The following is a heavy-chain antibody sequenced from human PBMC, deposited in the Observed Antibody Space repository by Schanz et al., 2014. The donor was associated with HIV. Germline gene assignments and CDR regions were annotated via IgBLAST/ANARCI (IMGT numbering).Heavy chain of an antibody. CDR2: ISYDGRNK. CDR3: AKDRNYYDNRYLGKGNYYYYYGMDV. J-gene: IGHJ6*02. V-gene: IGHV3-30*18. Sequence: ASGGGLVQPGGSLRLSCAASGFAFSNYAMSWVRQAPGKGLEWVSVISYDGRNKLYADSVKGRFTISRDNSKNTMYLKMNSLRVDDTAVYYCAKDRNYYDNRYLGKGNYYYYYGMDVWGQGTTVTVSS. CDR1: GFAFSNYA. D-gene: IGHD3-22*01.